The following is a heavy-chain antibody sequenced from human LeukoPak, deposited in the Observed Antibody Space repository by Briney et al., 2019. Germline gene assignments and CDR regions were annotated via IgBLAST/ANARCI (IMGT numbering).Heavy chain of an antibody. CDR2: IYTSGST. CDR3: ARVDVFGVVSSDYYYYYMDV. J-gene: IGHJ6*03. Sequence: SETLSLIFSVSGSSISGYYWSWIRQPAGKGLEWIGRIYTSGSTNYNPSLKSRVTMSVDTSKNQFSLKLSYVTAADTAVYYCARVDVFGVVSSDYYYYYMDVWGKGTTVTVSS. D-gene: IGHD3-3*01. V-gene: IGHV4-4*07. CDR1: GSSISGYY.